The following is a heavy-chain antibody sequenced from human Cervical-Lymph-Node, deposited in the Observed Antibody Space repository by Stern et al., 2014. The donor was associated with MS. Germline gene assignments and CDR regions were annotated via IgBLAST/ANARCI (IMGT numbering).Heavy chain of an antibody. CDR2: INPNSGTT. CDR3: TRVQRERRALDHFDP. V-gene: IGHV1-46*03. J-gene: IGHJ5*02. CDR1: GFTFTTHY. Sequence: VQLVESGAEVKKPGASVKVSCEASGFTFTTHYMNWIRQAPGEALEWVGMINPNSGTTSYARQFKGRVIITRDTFTSTIYMELTGLRSEDTALYFCTRVQRERRALDHFDPWGQGTLVTVSS. D-gene: IGHD1-1*01.